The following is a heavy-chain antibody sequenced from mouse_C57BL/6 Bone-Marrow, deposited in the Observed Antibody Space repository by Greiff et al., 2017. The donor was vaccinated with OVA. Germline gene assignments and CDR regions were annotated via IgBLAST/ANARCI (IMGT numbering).Heavy chain of an antibody. CDR3: ARSYYGGSYDAMDY. J-gene: IGHJ4*01. D-gene: IGHD1-1*01. CDR1: GYTFTDYY. V-gene: IGHV1-26*01. Sequence: EVQLQQSGPELVKPGASVKISCKASGYTFTDYYMNWVKQSHGKSLEWIGDINPNNGGTSYNQKFKGKATLTVDKSSSTAYMELRSLTSEDSAVYYCARSYYGGSYDAMDYWGQGTSVTVSS. CDR2: INPNNGGT.